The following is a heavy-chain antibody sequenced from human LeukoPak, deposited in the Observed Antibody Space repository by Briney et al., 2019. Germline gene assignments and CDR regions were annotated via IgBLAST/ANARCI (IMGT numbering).Heavy chain of an antibody. CDR1: GVTFSSYA. CDR3: ARAHYDSSGYSVVEFDY. Sequence: ASVKVSCKASGVTFSSYAISWVRQAPGQGLEWMGWINPNSGGTNYAQKFQGRVTMTRDTSISTAYMELSKLRSDDTAVYYCARAHYDSSGYSVVEFDYWGQGTLVTVSS. D-gene: IGHD3-22*01. V-gene: IGHV1-2*02. CDR2: INPNSGGT. J-gene: IGHJ4*02.